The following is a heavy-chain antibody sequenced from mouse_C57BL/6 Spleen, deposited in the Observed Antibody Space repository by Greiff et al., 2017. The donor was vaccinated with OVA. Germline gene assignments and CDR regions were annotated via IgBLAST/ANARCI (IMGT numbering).Heavy chain of an antibody. J-gene: IGHJ2*01. D-gene: IGHD3-2*02. CDR2: IDPEDGDT. V-gene: IGHV14-1*01. Sequence: VQLQQSGAELVRPGASVKLSCTASGFNIKDYYMHWVKQRPEQGLEWIGRIDPEDGDTEYAPKFQGKATMTADTSSNTAYLQRSSLTSEDTAVYYCTTEGTAQATGDYWGKGTTLTVSS. CDR1: GFNIKDYY. CDR3: TTEGTAQATGDY.